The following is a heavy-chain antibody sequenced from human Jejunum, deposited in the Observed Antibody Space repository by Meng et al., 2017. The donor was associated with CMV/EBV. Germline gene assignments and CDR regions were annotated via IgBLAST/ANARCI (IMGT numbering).Heavy chain of an antibody. CDR3: AREVNLLLQYYFDY. J-gene: IGHJ4*02. V-gene: IGHV4-38-2*02. Sequence: GYSISNAYYWGWIRQAPGKGLEWMGTIYHSGRTYYNPSLKSRITMSVDTSKNQFSLRLTSVTAADTAVYYCAREVNLLLQYYFDYWGQGTLVTVSS. D-gene: IGHD3-22*01. CDR1: GYSISNAYY. CDR2: IYHSGRT.